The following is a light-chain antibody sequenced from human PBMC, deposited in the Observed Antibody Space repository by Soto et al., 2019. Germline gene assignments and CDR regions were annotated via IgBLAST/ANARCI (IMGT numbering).Light chain of an antibody. V-gene: IGKV3-20*01. Sequence: EIVLTQSPGTLSLSPGERATLSCRASQSVSSSYLAWYQQKPGQAPRLLIYGASSRATGIPDRFSGSGYGTDFTLTISRLEPEDFAVYYCQQYGSSPPYTFGQRTKLEIK. CDR1: QSVSSSY. CDR2: GAS. CDR3: QQYGSSPPYT. J-gene: IGKJ2*01.